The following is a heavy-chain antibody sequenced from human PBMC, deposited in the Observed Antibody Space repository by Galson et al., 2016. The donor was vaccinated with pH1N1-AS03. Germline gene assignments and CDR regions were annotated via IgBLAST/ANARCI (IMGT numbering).Heavy chain of an antibody. CDR2: IKQDGSAK. Sequence: SLRLSCAASGFTLSNYWMRWVRQAPGKGLEWVANIKQDGSAKQYVDSVKGRFTISRDNAKNSLYLQMNSLRAEDTAVYFCTREKRGASDYWGQGTLVTVSS. J-gene: IGHJ4*02. V-gene: IGHV3-7*01. CDR3: TREKRGASDY. D-gene: IGHD3-10*01. CDR1: GFTLSNYW.